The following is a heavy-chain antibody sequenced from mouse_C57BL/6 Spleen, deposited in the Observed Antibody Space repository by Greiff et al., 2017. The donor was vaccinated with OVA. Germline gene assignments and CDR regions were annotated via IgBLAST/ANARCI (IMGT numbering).Heavy chain of an antibody. V-gene: IGHV1-82*01. J-gene: IGHJ2*01. Sequence: QLQQSGPELVKPGASVKISCKASGYAFSSSWMNWVKQRPGKGLEWIGRIYPGDGDTNYNGKFKGKATLTADKSSSTAYMQLSSLTSEDSAVYFCARSNGYYFDYWGQGTTLTVSS. CDR3: ARSNGYYFDY. CDR1: GYAFSSSW. CDR2: IYPGDGDT.